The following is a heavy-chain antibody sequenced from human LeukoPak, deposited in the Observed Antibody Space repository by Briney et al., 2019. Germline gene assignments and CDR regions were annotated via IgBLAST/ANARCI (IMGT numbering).Heavy chain of an antibody. Sequence: GGSLRLSCAASGFTVSSNYMSWVRQAPGKGLEWVSVIYSGGSTYYADSVKGRFTISRDNSKNTLYLQMNSLRAEDTAVYYCARVWGYDFWSGYPYYFDYWGQGTLVTVSS. V-gene: IGHV3-66*02. CDR1: GFTVSSNY. J-gene: IGHJ4*02. D-gene: IGHD3-3*01. CDR2: IYSGGST. CDR3: ARVWGYDFWSGYPYYFDY.